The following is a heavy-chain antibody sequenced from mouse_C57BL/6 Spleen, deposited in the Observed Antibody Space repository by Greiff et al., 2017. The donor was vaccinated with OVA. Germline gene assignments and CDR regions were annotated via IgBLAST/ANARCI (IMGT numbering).Heavy chain of an antibody. CDR1: GYAFTNYL. CDR2: INPGSGGT. V-gene: IGHV1-54*01. J-gene: IGHJ4*01. Sequence: VQLQQPGAELVRPGTSVKVSCKASGYAFTNYLIEWVKQRPGQGLEWIGVINPGSGGTNYNEKFKGKGTLTADKSSGTAYMQLSSLTSEDSAVDFCARGGGLYYYARDDWGQGTSVTVSS. D-gene: IGHD6-5*01. CDR3: ARGGGLYYYARDD.